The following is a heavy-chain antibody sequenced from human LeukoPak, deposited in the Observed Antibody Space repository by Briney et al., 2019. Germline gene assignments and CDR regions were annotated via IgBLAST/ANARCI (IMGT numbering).Heavy chain of an antibody. CDR3: VRASVESGGAFDI. J-gene: IGHJ3*02. CDR2: VSFGGGT. D-gene: IGHD2-15*01. V-gene: IGHV4-59*01. Sequence: PSETLSLTCTVSGGSISTDYWSWIRQPPGKGLDWIGYVSFGGGTNYNPSLKSRVITSADTSTNQFSLNLTSVTAADTAVYYCVRASVESGGAFDIWGQGTMVTVSS. CDR1: GGSISTDY.